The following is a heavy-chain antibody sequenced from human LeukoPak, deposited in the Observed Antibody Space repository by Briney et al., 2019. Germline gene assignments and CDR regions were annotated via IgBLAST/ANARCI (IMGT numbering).Heavy chain of an antibody. CDR2: IIPIFGTA. D-gene: IGHD3-22*01. Sequence: SVKVSCKASGGTFSSYAISWVRQAPGQGLEWMGGIIPIFGTANYVQKFQGRVTITADESTSTAYMELSSLRSEDTAVYYCARGKVHYDSSGQATDAFDIWGQGTMVTVSS. CDR1: GGTFSSYA. V-gene: IGHV1-69*13. J-gene: IGHJ3*02. CDR3: ARGKVHYDSSGQATDAFDI.